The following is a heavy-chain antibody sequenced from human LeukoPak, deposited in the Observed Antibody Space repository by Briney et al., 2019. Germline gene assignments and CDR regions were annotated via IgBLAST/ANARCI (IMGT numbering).Heavy chain of an antibody. V-gene: IGHV4-59*01. D-gene: IGHD2-15*01. CDR2: IYYSGST. CDR3: AREGRLGYCSGGSCYSSGSGLDY. Sequence: SETLSLTCTVSGGSISSYYWSWIRQPPGKGLEWIGYIYYSGSTNYNPSLKSRVTISVDTSKNQFSLKLSSVTAADTAVYYCAREGRLGYCSGGSCYSSGSGLDYWGQGTLVTVYS. J-gene: IGHJ4*02. CDR1: GGSISSYY.